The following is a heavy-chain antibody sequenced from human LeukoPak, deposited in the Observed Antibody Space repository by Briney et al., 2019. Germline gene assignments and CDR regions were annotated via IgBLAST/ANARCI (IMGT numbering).Heavy chain of an antibody. D-gene: IGHD3-22*01. Sequence: GGSLRLSCAVSGLKFIDPWMNWVRQAPGKGLEWVGRIKSKGSGGTTDYAVPVKGRFTISRDDSENTLYLEMNSLKAEDTAMYYCTWDSGGYYQLDAWGQGTLVTVSS. CDR2: IKSKGSGGTT. CDR1: GLKFIDPW. J-gene: IGHJ5*02. V-gene: IGHV3-15*07. CDR3: TWDSGGYYQLDA.